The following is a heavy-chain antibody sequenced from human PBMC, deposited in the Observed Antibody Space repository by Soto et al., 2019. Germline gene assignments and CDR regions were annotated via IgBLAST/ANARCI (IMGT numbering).Heavy chain of an antibody. CDR2: ISGSGGST. D-gene: IGHD4-17*01. Sequence: PGGSLRLSCAASGFTFSSYAMSWVRQAPGKGLEWVSAISGSGGSTYYADSVKGRFTISRDNSKNTLYLQMNSLRAEDTAVYYCAKDKSPRPFPYGGPSYWGQGTLVTVSS. V-gene: IGHV3-23*01. J-gene: IGHJ4*02. CDR3: AKDKSPRPFPYGGPSY. CDR1: GFTFSSYA.